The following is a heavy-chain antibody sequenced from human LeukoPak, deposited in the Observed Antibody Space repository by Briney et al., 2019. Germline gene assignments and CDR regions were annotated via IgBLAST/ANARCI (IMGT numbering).Heavy chain of an antibody. CDR1: GFSFSSYS. CDR3: ASAPWLRWNFFDY. Sequence: GGSLRLSCAASGFSFSSYSMNWVRQAPGKGLEWVSYMSSSTSNIYYADSVKGRFTISRDNAKNSVYLQMNSLRAEDTAVYYCASAPWLRWNFFDYWGLGTLVTVSS. V-gene: IGHV3-48*04. CDR2: MSSSTSNI. J-gene: IGHJ4*02. D-gene: IGHD3-16*01.